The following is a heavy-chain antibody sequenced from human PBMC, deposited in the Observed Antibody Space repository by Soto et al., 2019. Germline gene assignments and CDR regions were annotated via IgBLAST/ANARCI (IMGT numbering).Heavy chain of an antibody. CDR2: ITGSGRDT. V-gene: IGHV3-23*01. J-gene: IGHJ4*02. CDR1: GFTFRNNV. Sequence: GGSLRLSCAASGFTFRNNVLSWVRQAPGKGLDWVSGITGSGRDTYYADSVKGRFTISRDNSKNMVFLQMNSLRAEDAALYYCAKNGLDNSPSAIDSWGPGTLVTVS. CDR3: AKNGLDNSPSAIDS. D-gene: IGHD2-8*01.